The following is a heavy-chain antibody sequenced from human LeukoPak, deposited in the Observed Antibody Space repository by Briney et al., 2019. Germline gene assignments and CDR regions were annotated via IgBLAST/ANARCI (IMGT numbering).Heavy chain of an antibody. D-gene: IGHD3-10*01. Sequence: GGSLRLSCGASVFSFSNYGMHWVRQARGKGLEWGAFIRFDGSDRYCTDFVKGRFTLYRDISRNTLYLQMNSLRAEDTAVYYCAKVRSGSYYNSLDYWGQGTLVTVSS. J-gene: IGHJ4*02. CDR1: VFSFSNYG. CDR3: AKVRSGSYYNSLDY. CDR2: IRFDGSDR. V-gene: IGHV3-30*02.